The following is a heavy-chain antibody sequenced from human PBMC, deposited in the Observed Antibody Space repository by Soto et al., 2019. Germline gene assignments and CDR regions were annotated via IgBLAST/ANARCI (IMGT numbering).Heavy chain of an antibody. CDR1: GSITNHH. Sequence: QVHLVQSGAEVKKPGASVNVSCQASGSITNHHMHWVRQAPGQGLEWMGIFNPSGLSTTYAQKFQGRTTITRDTTTSTIYMKDRIITSEDTAVYFCAEGKHMGPIAVAGRLDSWGQGTMVIVSS. J-gene: IGHJ4*02. CDR3: AEGKHMGPIAVAGRLDS. D-gene: IGHD6-19*01. CDR2: FNPSGLST. V-gene: IGHV1-46*01.